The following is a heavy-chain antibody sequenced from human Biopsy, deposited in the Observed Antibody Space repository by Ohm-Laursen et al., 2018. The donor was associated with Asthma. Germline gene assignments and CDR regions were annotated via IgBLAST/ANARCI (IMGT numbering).Heavy chain of an antibody. CDR1: GFTFSSYG. CDR3: ARTFHFWSPYHAEHYQL. J-gene: IGHJ1*01. V-gene: IGHV3-30*03. Sequence: SLRLSCTASGFTFSSYGMHWVRQAPGKGLEWVACISYDGSNKYYADSVKGRSTISRDNSKNTLYLQMNSLRAEDTAVYYCARTFHFWSPYHAEHYQLWGQGTLVTVSS. CDR2: ISYDGSNK. D-gene: IGHD3-3*02.